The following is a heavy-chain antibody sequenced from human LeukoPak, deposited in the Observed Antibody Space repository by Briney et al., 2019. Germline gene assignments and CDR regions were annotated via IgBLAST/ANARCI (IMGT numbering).Heavy chain of an antibody. Sequence: GASVKVSCKASGYTFTGYYMHWVRQAPGQGLEWMGWINPNSGGTNYAQKFQGWVTMTRDTSISTAYMELSRLRSDDTAVYYCATGDSSGYEYYFDYWGQGTLVTVSS. D-gene: IGHD3-22*01. CDR3: ATGDSSGYEYYFDY. CDR1: GYTFTGYY. J-gene: IGHJ4*02. CDR2: INPNSGGT. V-gene: IGHV1-2*04.